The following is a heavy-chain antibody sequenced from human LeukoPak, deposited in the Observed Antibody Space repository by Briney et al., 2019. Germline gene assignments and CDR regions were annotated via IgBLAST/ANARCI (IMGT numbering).Heavy chain of an antibody. CDR1: VYTFANYG. CDR3: ARALLSEYRASAQYYFDY. J-gene: IGHJ4*02. D-gene: IGHD6-6*01. V-gene: IGHV1-18*01. Sequence: ASVKVSCKASVYTFANYGISWVRQAPGHGLEWMGWISAHNAYTNYAQKLQARVTMTTDTSTSTAYMDLKSLRSDDTAVYYCARALLSEYRASAQYYFDYWGQGTLVTVSS. CDR2: ISAHNAYT.